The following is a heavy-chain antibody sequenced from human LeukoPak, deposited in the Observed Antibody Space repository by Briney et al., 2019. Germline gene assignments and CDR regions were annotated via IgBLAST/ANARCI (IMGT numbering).Heavy chain of an antibody. J-gene: IGHJ4*02. D-gene: IGHD1-26*01. V-gene: IGHV3-74*01. CDR2: INTDGSST. Sequence: GGSLRLSCAASGFTFSSYWMHWVRQAPGKGLVWVSRINTDGSSTSYADSVKGRFTISRDNAKNTLYLQMNSLRAEDTAVYYCARVTDLGATPYFDYWGQGTLVTVSS. CDR1: GFTFSSYW. CDR3: ARVTDLGATPYFDY.